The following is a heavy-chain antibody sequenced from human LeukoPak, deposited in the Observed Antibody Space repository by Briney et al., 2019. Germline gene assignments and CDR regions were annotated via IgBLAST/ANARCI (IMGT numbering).Heavy chain of an antibody. CDR3: AKDRGSSWFTPFDY. V-gene: IGHV3-30*18. Sequence: GTSLRLSCAASGFTFSSFVMHWVCQAPGKGLEWVAVILYDGSNKYYADSVKGRFTISRDNSKNRLYLQLSTLRSEDTAVYYCAKDRGSSWFTPFDYWGQGTLVTVSS. CDR1: GFTFSSFV. CDR2: ILYDGSNK. J-gene: IGHJ4*02. D-gene: IGHD6-13*01.